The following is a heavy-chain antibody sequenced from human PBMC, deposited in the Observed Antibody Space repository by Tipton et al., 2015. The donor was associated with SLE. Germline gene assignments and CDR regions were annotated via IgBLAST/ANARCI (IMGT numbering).Heavy chain of an antibody. CDR3: ARTSGNFPFDY. J-gene: IGHJ4*02. CDR1: GGSISTYY. V-gene: IGHV4-59*08. CDR2: IYHTGST. D-gene: IGHD1-26*01. Sequence: TLSLTCTVSGGSISTYYWSWIRQPPKQGLEWIGWIYHTGSTDYNPSLKSRVTISVDTSKNQFSLKLTSVTAADTAVYYCARTSGNFPFDYWGQGNLVTVSS.